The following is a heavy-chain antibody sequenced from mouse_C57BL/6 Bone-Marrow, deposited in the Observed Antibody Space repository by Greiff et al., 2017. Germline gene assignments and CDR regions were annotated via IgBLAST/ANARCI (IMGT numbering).Heavy chain of an antibody. CDR1: GYTFPDYY. V-gene: IGHV1-19*01. D-gene: IGHD1-1*01. CDR2: INPYNGGT. Sequence: EVQLQESGPVLVKPGASVKMSCKASGYTFPDYYMNWVKQSHGKSLEWIGVINPYNGGTSYHQQFKGKATLTVDKSSSTAYMELNSLTSEDSAVYYCSRIIYYYFSSLYFDYWGQGTTLTVSS. CDR3: SRIIYYYFSSLYFDY. J-gene: IGHJ2*01.